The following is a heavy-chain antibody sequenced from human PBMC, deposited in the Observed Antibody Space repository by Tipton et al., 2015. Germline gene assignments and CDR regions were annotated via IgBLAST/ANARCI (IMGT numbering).Heavy chain of an antibody. Sequence: SLRLSCAASGITITNYGMHWVRQAPGKGLEWVAGIRHGGNNEHYADSVKGRFTISGDSSEKILYLQMNSLRAEDTAVYYCARNRGSMVRGVIIRRNFPGVLDVWGQGTTVTVSS. J-gene: IGHJ6*02. D-gene: IGHD3-10*01. CDR2: IRHGGNNE. CDR1: GITITNYG. CDR3: ARNRGSMVRGVIIRRNFPGVLDV. V-gene: IGHV3-33*01.